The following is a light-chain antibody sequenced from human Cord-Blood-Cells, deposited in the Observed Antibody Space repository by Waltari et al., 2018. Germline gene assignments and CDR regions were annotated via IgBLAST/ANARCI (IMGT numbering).Light chain of an antibody. CDR3: QQYNSYSYT. J-gene: IGKJ2*01. CDR2: EAS. V-gene: IGKV1-5*01. CDR1: QSISSC. Sequence: DIQMNQSPSTLSASVGDRFTITCRAIQSISSCLAGDQQKPGKAPKLLIYEASSLESVVPARFSGSGSGTEFTLTISSLQPDDFATYYCQQYNSYSYTFGQGTKLEIK.